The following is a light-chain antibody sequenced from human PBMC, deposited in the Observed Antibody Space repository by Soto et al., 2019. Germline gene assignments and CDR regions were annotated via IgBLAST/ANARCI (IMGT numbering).Light chain of an antibody. CDR1: SSNIGAGHD. Sequence: QLVLTQPPSVSGAPGQRVTISCTGSSSNIGAGHDVHWYQQLPGTPPKLLIFANNDRPSGVPGRFSGLKSGTSASLAITGLQAEDEADYYCQSYDSSLRGVVFGGGTKLTVL. CDR3: QSYDSSLRGVV. V-gene: IGLV1-40*01. J-gene: IGLJ2*01. CDR2: ANN.